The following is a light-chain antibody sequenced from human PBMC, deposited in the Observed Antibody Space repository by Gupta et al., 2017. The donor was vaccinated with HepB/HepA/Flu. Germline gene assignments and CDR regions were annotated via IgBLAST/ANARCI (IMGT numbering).Light chain of an antibody. V-gene: IGLV1-44*01. CDR3: AAWDDSLNGVV. CDR1: SSKRGSNS. CDR2: GSN. Sequence: QSVLTQPPSSSGTPGQRVTTSCSVSSSKRGSNSVNWYQQLPGTAPKLLIYGSNQRPSGVPDRFSGSKSGTAASLAISGLQSEDEADYYCAAWDDSLNGVVFGGGTKLTVL. J-gene: IGLJ2*01.